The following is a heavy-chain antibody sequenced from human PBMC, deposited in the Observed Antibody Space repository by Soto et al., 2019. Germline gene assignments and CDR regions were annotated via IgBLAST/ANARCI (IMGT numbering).Heavy chain of an antibody. CDR2: MNPNSGNT. D-gene: IGHD2-2*03. CDR1: GNTFTSHD. CDR3: STGGGGYGSGSSCPNY. V-gene: IGHV1-8*01. Sequence: QVQLVQSGAEVKKPGASVRVSCKASGNTFTSHDINWVRQASGQGLEWIGWMNPNSGNTGYAQKFQGRITMTRNTSIRTAYMELSSLTTEDTAVYYCSTGGGGYGSGSSCPNYWGQGTLVTVSS. J-gene: IGHJ4*02.